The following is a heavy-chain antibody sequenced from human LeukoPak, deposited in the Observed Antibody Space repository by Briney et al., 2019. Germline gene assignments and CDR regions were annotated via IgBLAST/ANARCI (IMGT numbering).Heavy chain of an antibody. CDR3: ARGTPYYYDSSGPHPHFDY. V-gene: IGHV3-30*02. CDR1: GFTFSSYG. D-gene: IGHD3-22*01. J-gene: IGHJ4*02. CDR2: IRYDGSNK. Sequence: GGSLRLSCAASGFTFSSYGMHWVRQAPGKGLEWVAFIRYDGSNKYYADSVKGRFTISRDNSKNTLYLQMNSLRAEDTAVYYCARGTPYYYDSSGPHPHFDYWGQGTLVTVSS.